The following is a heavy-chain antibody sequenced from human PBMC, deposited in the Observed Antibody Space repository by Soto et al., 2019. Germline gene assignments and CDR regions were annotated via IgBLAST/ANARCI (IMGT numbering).Heavy chain of an antibody. D-gene: IGHD2-2*01. CDR3: ARDSGRSDVVPAAVSAMDV. CDR1: GGTFNRYT. J-gene: IGHJ6*02. V-gene: IGHV1-69*08. Sequence: QVQLVQSGAEVKKPGSSVKVSCKGSGGTFNRYTITWVRQAPGQGLEWMGRIIPMFGIASYAQNFQGRVTMPAAXSXXXAXXELSSLRSEDPAVYYCARDSGRSDVVPAAVSAMDVWGQGTTVTVSS. CDR2: IIPMFGIA.